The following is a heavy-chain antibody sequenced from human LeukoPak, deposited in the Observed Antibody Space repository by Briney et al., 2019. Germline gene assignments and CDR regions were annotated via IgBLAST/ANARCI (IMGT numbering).Heavy chain of an antibody. CDR1: GGSFSGYY. CDR3: ARRIYCSGGSCYSQYYFDY. D-gene: IGHD2-15*01. CDR2: INHSGST. J-gene: IGHJ4*02. Sequence: SETLSLTCAVYGGSFSGYYWSWIRQPPGKGLEWIGEINHSGSTYYNPSLKSRVTISIDTSKNQFSLKLNSVTAADTAVYYCARRIYCSGGSCYSQYYFDYWGQGTLVTVSS. V-gene: IGHV4-34*01.